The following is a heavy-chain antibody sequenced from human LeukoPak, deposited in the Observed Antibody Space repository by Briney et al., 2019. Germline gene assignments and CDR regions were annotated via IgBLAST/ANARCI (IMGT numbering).Heavy chain of an antibody. CDR1: GFTVSSNY. CDR2: IYSGGST. Sequence: GGSLRLSCAASGFTVSSNYMSWVRQAPGKGLEWVSVIYSGGSTYYADSVKGRFTISRDNSKNTLYLQMNSLRAEDTAVYYCARGYYDLWGGHYFDYWGQGTLVTVSS. CDR3: ARGYYDLWGGHYFDY. D-gene: IGHD3-3*01. V-gene: IGHV3-53*01. J-gene: IGHJ4*02.